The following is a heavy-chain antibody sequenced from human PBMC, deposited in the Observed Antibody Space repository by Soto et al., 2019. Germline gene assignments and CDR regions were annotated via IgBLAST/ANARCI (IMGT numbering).Heavy chain of an antibody. D-gene: IGHD3-3*01. CDR2: MNPNSGNT. CDR3: ARGITIFGVVPC. V-gene: IGHV1-8*01. J-gene: IGHJ4*02. CDR1: GYTFTSYD. Sequence: ASGKVSCKASGYTFTSYDINWVRQATGQGLEWMGWMNPNSGNTGYAQKFQGRVTMTRNTSISTAYMELSSLRSEDTAVYYCARGITIFGVVPCRGQRSPVTVSS.